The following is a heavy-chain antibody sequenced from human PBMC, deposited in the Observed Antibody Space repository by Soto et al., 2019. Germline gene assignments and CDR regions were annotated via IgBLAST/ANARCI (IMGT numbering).Heavy chain of an antibody. Sequence: QVQLVESGGGVVQPGRSLRLSCAASGFTFSSYGMHWVRQAPGKGLEGVAVISHDGSNKYYADSVKGRFTISRDNSKNTLYLQMNSLRVEDTAVYYCATRGFTGQFDDWGQGTLVTVSS. CDR2: ISHDGSNK. CDR3: ATRGFTGQFDD. D-gene: IGHD3-16*01. J-gene: IGHJ4*02. V-gene: IGHV3-30*03. CDR1: GFTFSSYG.